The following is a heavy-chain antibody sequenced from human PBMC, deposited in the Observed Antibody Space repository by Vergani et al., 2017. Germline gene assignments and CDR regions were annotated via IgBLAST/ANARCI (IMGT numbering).Heavy chain of an antibody. CDR3: ARRRANYYDSSGYSDY. CDR2: IYYSGST. V-gene: IGHV4-39*01. D-gene: IGHD3-22*01. Sequence: QLQLQESGPGLVKPSETLSLTCTVSGGSISSSSYYWGWIRQPPGKGLEWIGSIYYSGSTYYNPSLKSRVTISVDTSKNQFSLKLSSVTAADTAVYYCARRRANYYDSSGYSDYWGQGTLVTVSS. J-gene: IGHJ4*02. CDR1: GGSISSSSYY.